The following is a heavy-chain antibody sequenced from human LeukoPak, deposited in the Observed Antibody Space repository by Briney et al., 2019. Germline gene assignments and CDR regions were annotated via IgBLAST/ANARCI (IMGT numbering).Heavy chain of an antibody. CDR1: GSSFTSYW. J-gene: IGHJ4*02. D-gene: IGHD6-13*01. CDR3: ARQDSSSWYKRPFDY. V-gene: IGHV5-10-1*01. CDR2: IDPSNSYT. Sequence: GASLLISCEGSGSSFTSYWSSCVRPLPGKGVEWMGRIDPSNSYTNYSPSFQGHVTISADKSISTAYLQWSSLKASDTAMYYCARQDSSSWYKRPFDYWGQGTLVTVSS.